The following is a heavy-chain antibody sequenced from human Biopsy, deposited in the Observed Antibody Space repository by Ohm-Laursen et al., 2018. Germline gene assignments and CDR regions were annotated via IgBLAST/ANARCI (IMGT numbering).Heavy chain of an antibody. J-gene: IGHJ4*02. Sequence: GASVKVSCKVSGYTLTELSMHWVRQAPGKGLEWMGGFAPENGKTVYAQNFQARVPMTEDTSTDTAYMELRSLRSEDTAVYYCAADINVWNVNYWGQGTQVTASS. V-gene: IGHV1-24*01. CDR3: AADINVWNVNY. CDR2: FAPENGKT. CDR1: GYTLTELS. D-gene: IGHD1-1*01.